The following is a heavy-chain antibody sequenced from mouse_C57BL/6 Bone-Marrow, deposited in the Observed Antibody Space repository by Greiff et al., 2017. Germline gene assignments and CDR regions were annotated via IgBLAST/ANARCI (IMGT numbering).Heavy chain of an antibody. V-gene: IGHV1-26*01. J-gene: IGHJ1*03. D-gene: IGHD2-1*01. CDR2: INPNNGGT. CDR3: ARNYGNYGYWYFDV. CDR1: GYTFTDYS. Sequence: EVQLQQSGPELVKPGASVKISCKASGYTFTDYSMNWVKQSLGKSLEWIGDINPNNGGTSYNQKFKGKATLTVDKSSITAYMELRSLTSEDSAVYYCARNYGNYGYWYFDVWGTGTTVTVSS.